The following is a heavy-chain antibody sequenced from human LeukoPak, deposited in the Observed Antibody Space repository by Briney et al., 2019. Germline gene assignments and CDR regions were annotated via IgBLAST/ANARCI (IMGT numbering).Heavy chain of an antibody. CDR2: IKPDGSDK. CDR3: AKDRYYGSGSYYYYMDV. Sequence: GGSLRLSCVVSGFTFTNYWMGWVRQAPGKGLEWVGNIKPDGSDKYYMDSMKGRFTISRDNSENSLHLHMNSLRAEDTAVYYCAKDRYYGSGSYYYYMDVWGKGATVTISS. D-gene: IGHD3-10*01. V-gene: IGHV3-7*01. J-gene: IGHJ6*03. CDR1: GFTFTNYW.